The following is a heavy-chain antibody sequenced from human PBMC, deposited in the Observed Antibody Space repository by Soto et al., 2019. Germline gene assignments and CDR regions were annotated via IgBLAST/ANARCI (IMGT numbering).Heavy chain of an antibody. Sequence: QVQLQESGPGLVKPSQTLSLTCTVSGGSISSGDYYWSWIRQPPGKGLEWIGYIYYSGSTYYNPSLKSRVTISVDTSKNKFSLKLSSVTAADTAVYYCASTWWFGDPPRPDWFDPWGQGTLVTVSS. V-gene: IGHV4-30-4*01. J-gene: IGHJ5*02. CDR2: IYYSGST. D-gene: IGHD3-10*01. CDR1: GGSISSGDYY. CDR3: ASTWWFGDPPRPDWFDP.